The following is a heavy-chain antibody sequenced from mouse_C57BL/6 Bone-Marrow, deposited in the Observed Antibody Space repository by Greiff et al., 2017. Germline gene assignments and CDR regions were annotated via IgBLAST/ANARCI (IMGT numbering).Heavy chain of an antibody. CDR3: ARGRDY. V-gene: IGHV5-4*03. Sequence: EVMLVESGGGLVKPGGSLKLSCAASGFTFSSYAMSWVRQTPEKRLEWVATISDGGSYTYYPDNVQGRFTISRDNAKNNLYLQMSHLKSEDTAMYYGARGRDYWGQGTTLTVSS. J-gene: IGHJ2*01. CDR2: ISDGGSYT. CDR1: GFTFSSYA.